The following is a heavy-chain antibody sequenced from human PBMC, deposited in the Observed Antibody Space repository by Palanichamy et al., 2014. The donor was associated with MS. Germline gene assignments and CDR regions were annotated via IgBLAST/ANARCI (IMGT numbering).Heavy chain of an antibody. CDR3: AKGGDPASWYYYYLDV. CDR2: ISYDGSNK. J-gene: IGHJ6*03. V-gene: IGHV3-30*18. D-gene: IGHD2-21*01. Sequence: QVQLVESGGGVVQPGRSLRLSCAASEFTFSNYGMHWVRQAPGKGLEWVAIISYDGSNKYYADSVEGRFTISRDNSKSTMYLQMNGLRVEDTAVYYCAKGGDPASWYYYYLDVWGKGTTVTVSS. CDR1: EFTFSNYG.